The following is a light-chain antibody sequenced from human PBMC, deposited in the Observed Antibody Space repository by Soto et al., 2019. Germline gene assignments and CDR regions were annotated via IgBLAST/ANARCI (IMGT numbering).Light chain of an antibody. Sequence: DIQMTQSPSTLSASVGDRVTITCRASQSISSWLAWYQQKQGKAPKLLIYKASSLASGVPSRFSGSGSGTEFTLTISSLQPDDFATYYCQQYNSYPWTFGQGTKVEIK. CDR2: KAS. CDR1: QSISSW. J-gene: IGKJ1*01. CDR3: QQYNSYPWT. V-gene: IGKV1-5*03.